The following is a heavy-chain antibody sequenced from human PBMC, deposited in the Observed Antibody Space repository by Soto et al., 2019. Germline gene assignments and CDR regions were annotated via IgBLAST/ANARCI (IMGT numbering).Heavy chain of an antibody. V-gene: IGHV3-15*01. CDR2: IKSNTVGGTT. CDR1: GFSFSNVW. J-gene: IGHJ4*02. CDR3: TTYSTQTFCDGGPCYSVQPKIHDS. Sequence: EVQLVESGGGLAKPGGSLTLSCAASGFSFSNVWMSWVRQAPGKGLEWVGHIKSNTVGGTTDYTAPVRGRFTISRDDSKHPLYLQMNSLKTEDTAVYYCTTYSTQTFCDGGPCYSVQPKIHDSWGQGILVTVSS. D-gene: IGHD2-15*01.